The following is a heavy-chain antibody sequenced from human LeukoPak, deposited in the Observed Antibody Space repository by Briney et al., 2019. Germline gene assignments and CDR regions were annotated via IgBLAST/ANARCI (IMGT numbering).Heavy chain of an antibody. CDR3: ARVSMDTSYFDY. CDR1: GYTFTSYG. J-gene: IGHJ4*02. CDR2: ISAYKCNT. V-gene: IGHV1-18*04. D-gene: IGHD2/OR15-2a*01. Sequence: ASVKVSCKASGYTFTSYGISWLRQAPGQGLEWMGWISAYKCNTNYAQKLQGRVTMTTDTSTSTAYMELRSLRSDDTAVYYCARVSMDTSYFDYWGQGTLVTVSS.